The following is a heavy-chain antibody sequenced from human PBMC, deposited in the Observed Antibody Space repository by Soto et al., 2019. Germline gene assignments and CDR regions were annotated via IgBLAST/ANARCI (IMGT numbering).Heavy chain of an antibody. CDR2: SYSSGST. J-gene: IGHJ4*02. V-gene: IGHV4-59*01. Sequence: SETLSLTCTVSGGSINNYYWSWIRQPPGKGLEWIGYSYSSGSTHYNPSLQNRVTISIDTSKNQVSLKVNSVTAADTAVYYCARDHPHSYGVYYFDYWGQGTPVTVSS. D-gene: IGHD5-18*01. CDR3: ARDHPHSYGVYYFDY. CDR1: GGSINNYY.